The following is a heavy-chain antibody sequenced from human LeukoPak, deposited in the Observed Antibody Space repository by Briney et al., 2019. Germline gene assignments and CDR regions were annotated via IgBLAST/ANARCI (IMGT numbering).Heavy chain of an antibody. CDR2: IYHSGST. V-gene: IGHV4-4*02. J-gene: IGHJ6*03. CDR1: GGSISSSNW. CDR3: ARDRPYSSGGLNYSSYYRDV. Sequence: PSGTLSLTCAVSGGSISSSNWWSWVRQPPGKGLEWIGEIYHSGSTNYNPSLKSRVTISVDKSKNQFSLKLSSVTAADTAVYYFARDRPYSSGGLNYSSYYRDVGGKGPTVTVS. D-gene: IGHD6-19*01.